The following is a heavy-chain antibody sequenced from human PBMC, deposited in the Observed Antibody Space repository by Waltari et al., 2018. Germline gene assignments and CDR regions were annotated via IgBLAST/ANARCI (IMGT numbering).Heavy chain of an antibody. CDR1: GFTFNTYW. Sequence: EVQLVESGGGLVQPGGSLRPSCAASGFTFNTYWMKWIRQAPGEVLELVANINPDGSQKCYVDSVKGRFTVSRDHAQNSLYLQMNNLRAEDTAVYYCTTLARGESGDYWGQGTLVTVSS. D-gene: IGHD3-10*01. J-gene: IGHJ4*02. V-gene: IGHV3-7*01. CDR3: TTLARGESGDY. CDR2: INPDGSQK.